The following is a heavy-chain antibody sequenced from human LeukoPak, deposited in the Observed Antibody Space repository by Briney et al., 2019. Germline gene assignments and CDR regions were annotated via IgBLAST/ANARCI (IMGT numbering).Heavy chain of an antibody. CDR1: GGSISSSSYY. Sequence: PSETLSLTCTVSGGSISSSSYYWGWIRQPPGKGLEWIGSIYYSGSTYYNPSLKSRVTISVDTSKNQFSLKLSSVTAADTAVYYCASAYYDILTGHDAFDIWGQGTMVAVSS. CDR2: IYYSGST. J-gene: IGHJ3*02. V-gene: IGHV4-39*01. CDR3: ASAYYDILTGHDAFDI. D-gene: IGHD3-9*01.